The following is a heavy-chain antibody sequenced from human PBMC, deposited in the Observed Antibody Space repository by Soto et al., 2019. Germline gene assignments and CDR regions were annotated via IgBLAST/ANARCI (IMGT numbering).Heavy chain of an antibody. V-gene: IGHV3-23*01. D-gene: IGHD2-8*01. J-gene: IGHJ5*02. CDR2: VRGNSYGA. CDR3: AKGKAENGVDWLDP. CDR1: GFMFENYA. Sequence: GGSLRLSCAASGFMFENYAMIWVRQAPGKGLEWVATVRGNSYGAYYADSVRGRFIISRDNSKNTMSLQLNSRRDVDTAIYYCAKGKAENGVDWLDPWGPGTLVTVS.